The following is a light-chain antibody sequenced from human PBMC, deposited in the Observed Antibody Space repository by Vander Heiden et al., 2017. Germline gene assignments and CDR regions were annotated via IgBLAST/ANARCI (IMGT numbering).Light chain of an antibody. Sequence: DIVMTQSSPSLPVTSGEPASISCRSSQSLLHSNGYNYLDWYLQKPGQSPQLLIYLGSNRASGVPDRFSGSGSGTDCTLKISRVEAEDVGVYYCMQALQTPWTFGQGTKVEIK. J-gene: IGKJ1*01. V-gene: IGKV2-28*01. CDR1: QSLLHSNGYNY. CDR2: LGS. CDR3: MQALQTPWT.